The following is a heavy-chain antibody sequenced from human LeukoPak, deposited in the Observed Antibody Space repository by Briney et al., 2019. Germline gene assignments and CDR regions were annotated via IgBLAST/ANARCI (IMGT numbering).Heavy chain of an antibody. CDR3: ARDLGYCSSTSCYGGDWFDP. CDR1: GGSISSGGYY. CDR2: IYTSGST. J-gene: IGHJ5*02. V-gene: IGHV4-61*02. D-gene: IGHD2-2*01. Sequence: SETLSLTCTVSGGSISSGGYYWSWIRQPAGKGLEWIGRIYTSGSTNYNPSLKSRVTMSVDTSKNQFSLKLSSVTAADTAVYYCARDLGYCSSTSCYGGDWFDPWGQGTLVTVSS.